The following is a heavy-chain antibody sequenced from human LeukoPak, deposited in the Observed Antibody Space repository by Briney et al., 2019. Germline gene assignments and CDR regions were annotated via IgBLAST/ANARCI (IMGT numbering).Heavy chain of an antibody. V-gene: IGHV4-30-2*01. CDR1: GGSISSGGYS. CDR2: ICHSGST. J-gene: IGHJ4*02. Sequence: PSETLSLTCAVSGGSISSGGYSWSWIRQPPGKGLEWIGYICHSGSTYYNPSLKSRVTISVDRSKNQFSLKLSSVTAADTAVYYCARVNGDTAMDFDYWGQGTLVTVSS. CDR3: ARVNGDTAMDFDY. D-gene: IGHD5-18*01.